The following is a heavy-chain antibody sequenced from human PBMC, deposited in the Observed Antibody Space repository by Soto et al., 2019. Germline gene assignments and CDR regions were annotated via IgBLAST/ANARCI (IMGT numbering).Heavy chain of an antibody. D-gene: IGHD2-15*01. Sequence: PGGSLRLSCAASGFLFSYYGMHWVRQAPGKGLEWVSYISSSSSTIYYADSVKGRFTISRDNAKNSLYLQMNSLRDEDTAVYYCATLQVVVVAATLNGMDVWGQGTTVTVSS. CDR3: ATLQVVVVAATLNGMDV. CDR2: ISSSSSTI. CDR1: GFLFSYYG. J-gene: IGHJ6*02. V-gene: IGHV3-48*02.